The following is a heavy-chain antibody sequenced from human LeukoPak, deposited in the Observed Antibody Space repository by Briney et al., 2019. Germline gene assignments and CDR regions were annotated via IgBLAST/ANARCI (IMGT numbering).Heavy chain of an antibody. V-gene: IGHV5-51*01. CDR1: GYIITNYW. CDR2: ICPGDSDT. Sequence: GESLQISCKGSGYIITNYWIGWVRQMPGKGLEWMGIICPGDSDTRYSPSFQGQVTISADKFLTSAYLQWSSLKASDAAMYYCARGYGAYGHYLDYWGQGTLVTVSS. J-gene: IGHJ4*02. D-gene: IGHD5-12*01. CDR3: ARGYGAYGHYLDY.